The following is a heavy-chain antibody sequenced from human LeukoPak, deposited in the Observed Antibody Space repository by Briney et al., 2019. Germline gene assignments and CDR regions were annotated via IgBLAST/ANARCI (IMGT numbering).Heavy chain of an antibody. Sequence: RWDSVTLSCKASGYTFTSYYMHWVRQAPRQGLEWMGIINPSGGSTSYAQKFQGRVTMTRDTSTSTVYMELSSLRSEDTAVYYCARDQMGTTDYMDVWGKGTPVTISS. J-gene: IGHJ6*03. D-gene: IGHD1-1*01. CDR3: ARDQMGTTDYMDV. V-gene: IGHV1-46*01. CDR2: INPSGGST. CDR1: GYTFTSYY.